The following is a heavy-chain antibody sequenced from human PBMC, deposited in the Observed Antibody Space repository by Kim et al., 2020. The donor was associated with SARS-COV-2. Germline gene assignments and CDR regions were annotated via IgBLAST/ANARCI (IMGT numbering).Heavy chain of an antibody. Sequence: SETLSLTCSVSGYSISRGYSWGWIRQPPGKGLEWIGSFFHGGNTDYNPSLKNRATVSVDTSKNQFSLRLTSVTATDTALYFCAGDYGATPNYFDFWGPG. J-gene: IGHJ4*02. V-gene: IGHV4-38-2*02. CDR2: FFHGGNT. CDR1: GYSISRGYS. D-gene: IGHD4-17*01. CDR3: AGDYGATPNYFDF.